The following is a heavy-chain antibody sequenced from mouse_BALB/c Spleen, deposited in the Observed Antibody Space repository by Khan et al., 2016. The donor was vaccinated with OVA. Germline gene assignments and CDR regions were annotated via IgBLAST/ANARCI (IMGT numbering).Heavy chain of an antibody. CDR3: ATLDGNSFAF. CDR2: IDPPNDDS. D-gene: IGHD2-1*01. Sequence: VQLQQSGAELVKPGASVKLSCSASGFNIKDTYIHWMKQRPEQGLEWIGRIDPPNDDSKYGPKFQAQATLTAYTSSNTAYLQLSSLTSEDTAVYYCATLDGNSFAFWGQGTLVSVSA. J-gene: IGHJ3*01. CDR1: GFNIKDTY. V-gene: IGHV14-3*02.